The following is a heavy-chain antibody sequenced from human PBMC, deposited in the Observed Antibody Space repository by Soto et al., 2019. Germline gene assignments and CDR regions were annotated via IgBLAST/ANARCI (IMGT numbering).Heavy chain of an antibody. CDR1: GFTFSSYS. D-gene: IGHD3-22*01. J-gene: IGHJ3*02. CDR2: ISSSSSTI. Sequence: PGGSLRLSCAASGFTFSSYSMNWVRQAPGKGLEWVSYISSSSSTIYYADSVKGRFTISRDNAKNSLYLQMNSLRDEDTAVYYCARDQIDYDSSGYYLVAGNAFDIWGQGTVVTVSS. V-gene: IGHV3-48*02. CDR3: ARDQIDYDSSGYYLVAGNAFDI.